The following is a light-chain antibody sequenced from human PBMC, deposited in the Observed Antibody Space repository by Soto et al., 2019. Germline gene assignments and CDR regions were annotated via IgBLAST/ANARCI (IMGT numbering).Light chain of an antibody. CDR3: GSYTTSSTLYV. CDR1: SSDVGGYNY. J-gene: IGLJ1*01. Sequence: QSALTQPASVSGSPGQPITISCTGTSSDVGGYNYVSWYQQHPGKAPKVMIYDVSNRPSGDSNRFSGCKSGNTASLTISGLQAEDEADYYCGSYTTSSTLYVFGTGTKLTVL. V-gene: IGLV2-14*01. CDR2: DVS.